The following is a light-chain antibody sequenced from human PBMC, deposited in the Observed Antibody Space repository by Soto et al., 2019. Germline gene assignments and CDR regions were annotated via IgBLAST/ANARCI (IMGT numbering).Light chain of an antibody. CDR2: YAS. Sequence: DIQMTQSPSTLSASVGDRVPITCRASHSISRWLAWYEQKPVKAPKLLVYYASSLESGVRSRFSGSGSGTEFTLTISSRQPDDFATYYCQQYNSYLITFGQGTRLEIK. CDR3: QQYNSYLIT. J-gene: IGKJ5*01. V-gene: IGKV1-5*01. CDR1: HSISRW.